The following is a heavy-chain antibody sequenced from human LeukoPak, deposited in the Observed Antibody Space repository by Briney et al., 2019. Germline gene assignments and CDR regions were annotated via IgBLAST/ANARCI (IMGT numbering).Heavy chain of an antibody. J-gene: IGHJ4*02. CDR2: ISTDGYTT. CDR1: GLAFSAYK. Sequence: GSLRLXCAASGLAFSAYKMHWVRHAPRKGLVWVSRISTDGYTTDYADFVQGRFTASRDNTKNTWSLEMNSLRAEDTAVYYCVVGGSPGYWGQGTLVTVSS. CDR3: VVGGSPGY. V-gene: IGHV3-74*01. D-gene: IGHD2-15*01.